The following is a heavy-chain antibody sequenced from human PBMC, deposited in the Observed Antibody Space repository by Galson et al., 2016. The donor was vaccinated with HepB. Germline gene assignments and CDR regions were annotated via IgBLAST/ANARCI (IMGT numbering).Heavy chain of an antibody. CDR2: INSATGNT. V-gene: IGHV1-3*01. D-gene: IGHD3-10*01. J-gene: IGHJ6*02. Sequence: SVKVSCKASGYTFSSYTLHWLRQAPGHSLEWMGWINSATGNTRYSQKFLGRVTNTGDTSASTAYMELSSLRSEDTAVYYCAFLVFRGVRYYNGMDVWGQGTTVTVSS. CDR1: GYTFSSYT. CDR3: AFLVFRGVRYYNGMDV.